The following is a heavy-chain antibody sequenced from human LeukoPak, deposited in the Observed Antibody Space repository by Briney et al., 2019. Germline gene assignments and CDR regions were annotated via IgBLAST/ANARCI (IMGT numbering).Heavy chain of an antibody. CDR3: ASQWELPHYFDY. V-gene: IGHV3-23*01. J-gene: IGHJ4*02. Sequence: GGSLRLSCAASGFTFNTYDMSWVRQAPGKGLEWVSSINGGGGSTFYADSVKGRFTISRDNSKNTLYLQMNSLRAEDTAVYYCASQWELPHYFDYWGQGTLVTVSS. CDR2: INGGGGST. CDR1: GFTFNTYD. D-gene: IGHD1-26*01.